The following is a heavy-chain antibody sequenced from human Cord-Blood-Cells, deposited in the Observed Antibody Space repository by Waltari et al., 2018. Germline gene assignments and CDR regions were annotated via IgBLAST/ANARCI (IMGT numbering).Heavy chain of an antibody. CDR1: GYTFTSYA. D-gene: IGHD2-8*02. CDR3: ARDCTGGVCYNWFDP. CDR2: INAGNGNT. Sequence: QVQLVQSGAEVKKPGASVKVSCKASGYTFTSYAMHWVRQAPGQRLEWMGWINAGNGNTKYSQKCQGRVTITRDTSASTAYMELSSLRSEDTAVYYCARDCTGGVCYNWFDPWGQGTPVTVSS. J-gene: IGHJ5*02. V-gene: IGHV1-3*01.